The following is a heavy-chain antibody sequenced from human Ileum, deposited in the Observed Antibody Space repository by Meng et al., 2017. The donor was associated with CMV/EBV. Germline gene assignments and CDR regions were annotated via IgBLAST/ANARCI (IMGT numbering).Heavy chain of an antibody. CDR3: ARDMGIYTNYVYY. Sequence: GESLKISCTASGFTFSAHWITWVRQGPGKSLEWVANINEDGSDIYYVDSVKGRFTISRDNAKNSLNLQMNSLRAEDTAVYYCARDMGIYTNYVYYWGQGALVTVSS. CDR2: INEDGSDI. D-gene: IGHD4-11*01. J-gene: IGHJ4*02. V-gene: IGHV3-7*01. CDR1: GFTFSAHW.